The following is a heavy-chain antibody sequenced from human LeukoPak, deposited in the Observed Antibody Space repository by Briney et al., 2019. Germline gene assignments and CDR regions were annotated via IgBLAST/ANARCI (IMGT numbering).Heavy chain of an antibody. CDR2: IPYDGSNK. D-gene: IGHD2-2*01. V-gene: IGHV3-30*03. J-gene: IGHJ5*02. CDR1: GFTFSSYG. CDR3: ARGEYQLLEWFDP. Sequence: GGSLRLSCAASGFTFSSYGMHWVRQAPGKGLEWVAVIPYDGSNKYYADSVKGRFTISRDNSKNTLYLQMNSLRAEDTAVYYCARGEYQLLEWFDPWGQGTLVTVSS.